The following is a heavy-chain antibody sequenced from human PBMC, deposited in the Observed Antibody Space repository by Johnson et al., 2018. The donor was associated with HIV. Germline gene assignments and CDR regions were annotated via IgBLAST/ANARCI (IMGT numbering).Heavy chain of an antibody. CDR3: ARDRGYWDAFDI. CDR1: GFTFSDYY. CDR2: ISSSGGTI. V-gene: IGHV3-11*04. J-gene: IGHJ3*02. Sequence: QMMLVESGGGLVKPGGSLRLSCAPSGFTFSDYYMSCMRQAPGQGLEWVSYISSSGGTIYYADSVKGRFSIPRDNAKNSLYLQMNSLRAEDTAVYYCARDRGYWDAFDIWGQGTMVIVSS. D-gene: IGHD3-22*01.